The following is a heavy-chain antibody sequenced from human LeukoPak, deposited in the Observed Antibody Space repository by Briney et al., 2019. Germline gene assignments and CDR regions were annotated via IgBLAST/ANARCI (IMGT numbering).Heavy chain of an antibody. CDR3: ARDGITMVRGVIEPYYYYYMDV. D-gene: IGHD3-10*01. J-gene: IGHJ6*03. CDR1: GGSISSYY. Sequence: SETLSLTCSVSGGSISSYYWSWIRQPPGKGLEWIGYIYYSGSTNYNPSLKSRVTISVDTSKNQFSLKLSSVTAADTAVYYCARDGITMVRGVIEPYYYYYMDVWGKGTTVTVSS. CDR2: IYYSGST. V-gene: IGHV4-59*12.